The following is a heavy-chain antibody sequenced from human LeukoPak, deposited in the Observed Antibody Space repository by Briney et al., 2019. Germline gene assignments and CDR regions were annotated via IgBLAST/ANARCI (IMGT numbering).Heavy chain of an antibody. CDR2: INHSGST. Sequence: PSETLSLTCAVYGGSFSGYYWSWIRQPPGKGLEWIGQINHSGSTNYNPALKSRVTISVDTSKNQFSLKPSSVTAADSAVYSCARVPQRISKRFYYMDVWGEGTTVTVSS. CDR3: ARVPQRISKRFYYMDV. CDR1: GGSFSGYY. V-gene: IGHV4-34*01. J-gene: IGHJ6*03. D-gene: IGHD4-11*01.